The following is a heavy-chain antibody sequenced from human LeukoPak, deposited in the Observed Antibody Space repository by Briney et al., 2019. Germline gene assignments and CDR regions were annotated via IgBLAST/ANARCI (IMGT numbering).Heavy chain of an antibody. Sequence: GGSLRLSCAASGFTFSSYGMNWVRQAPGKGLEWVSYISSSADTIYYADSVKGRFTISRDNAKNSLYLQMNSLRDEDTAVYYCVRRFASWGQGTLVTVSS. CDR2: ISSSADTI. CDR3: VRRFAS. V-gene: IGHV3-48*02. J-gene: IGHJ4*02. CDR1: GFTFSSYG.